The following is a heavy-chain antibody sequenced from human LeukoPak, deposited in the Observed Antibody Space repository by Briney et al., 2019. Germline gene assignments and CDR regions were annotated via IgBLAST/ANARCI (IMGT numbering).Heavy chain of an antibody. J-gene: IGHJ5*02. Sequence: PPETLSLTCTVSGASISSYYWSWIRQPPGKGLEWIAFIYSSGNINYNPSLRSRASISLDTSKNLCSLRLTSVTAADTAVYYCARHVVYSGGYSYWFDPWGLGTLVTVSS. CDR3: ARHVVYSGGYSYWFDP. V-gene: IGHV4-59*08. CDR1: GASISSYY. D-gene: IGHD1-26*01. CDR2: IYSSGNI.